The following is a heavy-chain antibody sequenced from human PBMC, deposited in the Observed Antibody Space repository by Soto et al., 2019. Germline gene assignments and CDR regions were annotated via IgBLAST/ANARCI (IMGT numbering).Heavy chain of an antibody. CDR1: GFTFSSYA. D-gene: IGHD6-19*01. Sequence: GGSLRLSCAASGFTFSSYAMSWVRQAPGKGLEWVSAISGSGGSTYYADSVKGRFTISRDNSKNTLYLQMNSLRAEDTAVYYCAKVKYSSGWYAFLFDYWGQGTLVTVSS. CDR2: ISGSGGST. J-gene: IGHJ4*02. V-gene: IGHV3-23*01. CDR3: AKVKYSSGWYAFLFDY.